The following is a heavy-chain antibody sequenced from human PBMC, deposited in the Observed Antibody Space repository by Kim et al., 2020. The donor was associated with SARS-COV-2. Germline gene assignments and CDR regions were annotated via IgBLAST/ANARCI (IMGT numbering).Heavy chain of an antibody. D-gene: IGHD2-2*01. V-gene: IGHV4-31*02. CDR3: ARVRVVVPAARNWFDP. Sequence: PSLKSRVTISVDTAKNQFSRKLGSVTAADTAVYYCARVRVVVPAARNWFDPWGQGTLVTVSS. J-gene: IGHJ5*02.